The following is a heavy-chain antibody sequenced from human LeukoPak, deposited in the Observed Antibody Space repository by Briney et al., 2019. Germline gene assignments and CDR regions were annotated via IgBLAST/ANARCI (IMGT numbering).Heavy chain of an antibody. CDR1: GFTFSSYA. D-gene: IGHD3-3*01. J-gene: IGHJ4*02. V-gene: IGHV3-23*01. CDR3: AKDPYYDFWCGYYPPWYYFDY. CDR2: ISGSGGST. Sequence: GGSLRLSCAASGFTFSSYAMSWVRQAPGKGLEWVSAISGSGGSTYYADSVKGRFTISRDNSKNTLCLQMNSLRAEDKAVYYCAKDPYYDFWCGYYPPWYYFDYWGQGTLVTVSS.